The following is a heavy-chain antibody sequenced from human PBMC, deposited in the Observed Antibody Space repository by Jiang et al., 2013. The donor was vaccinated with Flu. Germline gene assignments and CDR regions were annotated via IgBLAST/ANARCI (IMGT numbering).Heavy chain of an antibody. CDR1: GYTFTSYD. J-gene: IGHJ4*02. CDR3: ARTRIVYDRYYFDY. CDR2: MNPNSGNT. D-gene: IGHD3-22*01. Sequence: GAEVKKPGASVKVSCKASGYTFTSYDINWVRQATGQGLEWMGWMNPNSGNTGYAQKFQGRVTMTRNTSVSTAYMELSSLRSEDTAVYYCARTRIVYDRYYFDYWGQGTLVTVSS. V-gene: IGHV1-8*02.